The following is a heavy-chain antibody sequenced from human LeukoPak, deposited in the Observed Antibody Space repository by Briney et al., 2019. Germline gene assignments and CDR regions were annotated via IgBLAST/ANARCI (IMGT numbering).Heavy chain of an antibody. Sequence: PGGSLRLSCAASGFTFNQYWMHWVRQGSGKGLAWVSRISLDGSETDYADSVKGRFTVSRDNAKNTVYLQMNRLRVDDTAVYYCGRGVYGNFDSWGHGILVTVS. CDR1: GFTFNQYW. CDR3: GRGVYGNFDS. V-gene: IGHV3-74*01. CDR2: ISLDGSET. D-gene: IGHD3-10*01. J-gene: IGHJ4*01.